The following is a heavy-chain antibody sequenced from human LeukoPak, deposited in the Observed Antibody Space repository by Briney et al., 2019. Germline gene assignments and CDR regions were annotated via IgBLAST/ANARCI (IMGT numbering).Heavy chain of an antibody. D-gene: IGHD3-22*01. J-gene: IGHJ4*02. CDR3: ARGSGGYYNYFDY. CDR2: IWYDGNNK. CDR1: GFSFSSYG. V-gene: IGHV3-33*01. Sequence: HPGGSLRLSCAASGFSFSSYGMHWVRQAPGKGLEWVGVIWYDGNNKYYADSVKGRFTMSRDNSKNTLYLQMNSLRAEDTAVYYCARGSGGYYNYFDYWGQGTLVTASS.